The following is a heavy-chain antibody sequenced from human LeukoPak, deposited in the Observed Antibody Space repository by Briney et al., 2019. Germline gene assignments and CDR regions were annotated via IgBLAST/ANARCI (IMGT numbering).Heavy chain of an antibody. J-gene: IGHJ4*02. CDR2: TYSSGFT. V-gene: IGHV4-4*07. D-gene: IGHD1-1*01. CDR3: ARGGSSGRTGDY. CDR1: GGSISRYW. Sequence: SETLSLTCTVSGGSISRYWWGWIRQPAGKGLEWIGHTYSSGFTNYNPSLKSRVTMSVDTSKNQFSLNLSSVTAADTAVYYCARGGSSGRTGDYWGQGTLVTVTS.